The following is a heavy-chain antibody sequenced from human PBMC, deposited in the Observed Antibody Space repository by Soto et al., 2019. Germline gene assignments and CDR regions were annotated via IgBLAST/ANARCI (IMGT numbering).Heavy chain of an antibody. J-gene: IGHJ5*02. V-gene: IGHV1-18*01. D-gene: IGHD2-21*02. CDR1: GYTFSNYG. Sequence: AAVEVSSMASGYTFSNYGRTWVRQAHGLPLEWLGWISLYSDGTNYAQKFQGRVSMTTDTSTTTAYMELRSLRSDDTAVYYCARDREEYCAGDCYHWFDLWGQGSLVTVSS. CDR3: ARDREEYCAGDCYHWFDL. CDR2: ISLYSDGT.